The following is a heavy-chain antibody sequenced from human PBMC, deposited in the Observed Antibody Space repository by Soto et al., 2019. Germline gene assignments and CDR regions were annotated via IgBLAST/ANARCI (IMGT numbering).Heavy chain of an antibody. CDR3: ARSNVVTLKWRIDY. J-gene: IGHJ4*02. Sequence: LRLSCAASGFTFSSYGMHWVRQAPGKGLEWVAVIWYDGSNKYYADSVKGRFTISRDNSKNTLYLQMNSLRAEDTAVYYCARSNVVTLKWRIDYWGQGTLVTVSS. D-gene: IGHD5-12*01. CDR1: GFTFSSYG. V-gene: IGHV3-33*01. CDR2: IWYDGSNK.